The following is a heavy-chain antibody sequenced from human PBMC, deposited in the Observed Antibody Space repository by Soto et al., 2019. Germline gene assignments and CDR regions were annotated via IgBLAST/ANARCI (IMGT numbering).Heavy chain of an antibody. J-gene: IGHJ4*02. CDR2: INAANGNT. CDR1: GYTFANYP. D-gene: IGHD4-17*01. Sequence: QVRLVQSGAEVKKPGASVTVSCKASGYTFANYPIHWVSQAPGQRLEWMGWINAANGNTRYSQKVQGRVTITRDTSATTCSMELSSLISEATSVYYCARVDYSDKSRGVVDSWGKGARVTVPS. V-gene: IGHV1-3*01. CDR3: ARVDYSDKSRGVVDS.